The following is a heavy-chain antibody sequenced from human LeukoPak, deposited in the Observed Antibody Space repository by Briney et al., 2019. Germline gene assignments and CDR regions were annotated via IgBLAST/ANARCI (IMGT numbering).Heavy chain of an antibody. D-gene: IGHD2-15*01. J-gene: IGHJ4*02. V-gene: IGHV1-69*05. CDR2: IIPMIGTT. Sequence: SVKVSCKASGGTFSTYALSWVRQAPGQGLEWMGGIIPMIGTTHYAQKFQGRVTITTDESTSTAYMELSRLRSEDTAVYYCATLGYCDRATCFDYWGQGTLVTVSS. CDR3: ATLGYCDRATCFDY. CDR1: GGTFSTYA.